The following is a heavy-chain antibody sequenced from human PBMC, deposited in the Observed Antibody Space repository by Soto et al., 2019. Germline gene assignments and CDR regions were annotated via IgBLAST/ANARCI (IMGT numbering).Heavy chain of an antibody. V-gene: IGHV3-21*01. CDR3: ARSEYQPWINYYYYYYMDV. J-gene: IGHJ6*03. Sequence: GGSLRLSCAASGFTFSSYSMNWVRQAPGKGLEWVSSISSSSSYIYYADSVKGRFTISRDNAKNSLYLQMNSLRAEDTAVYYCARSEYQPWINYYYYYYMDVWGKGTTVTVSS. CDR2: ISSSSSYI. CDR1: GFTFSSYS. D-gene: IGHD2-2*01.